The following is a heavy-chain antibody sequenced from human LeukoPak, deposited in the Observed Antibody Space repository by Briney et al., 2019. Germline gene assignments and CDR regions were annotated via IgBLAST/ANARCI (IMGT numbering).Heavy chain of an antibody. V-gene: IGHV3-23*01. J-gene: IGHJ4*02. D-gene: IGHD5-12*01. CDR1: GFTFSSYA. Sequence: SGGSLRLSRAASGFTFSSYAMSWVRQAPGKGLEWVSAISGSGGSTYYADSVKGRFTISRDNSKNTLYLQMNSLRAEDTALYYCAKDAEWLRFIRGFDYWGQGTLVTVSS. CDR2: ISGSGGST. CDR3: AKDAEWLRFIRGFDY.